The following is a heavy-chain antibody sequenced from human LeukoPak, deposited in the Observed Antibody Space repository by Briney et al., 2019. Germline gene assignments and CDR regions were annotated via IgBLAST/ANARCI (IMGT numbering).Heavy chain of an antibody. J-gene: IGHJ4*02. CDR1: GGSISSSSYY. D-gene: IGHD5-24*01. V-gene: IGHV4-39*07. Sequence: SETLSLTCTVSGGSISSSSYYWGWIRQPPVKGLEWIGSIYYSGSTYYNPSLKSRVTISVDTSKNQFSLKLSSVTAADTAVYYCARDVLFLEMATIYSYYFDYWGQGTLVTVSS. CDR3: ARDVLFLEMATIYSYYFDY. CDR2: IYYSGST.